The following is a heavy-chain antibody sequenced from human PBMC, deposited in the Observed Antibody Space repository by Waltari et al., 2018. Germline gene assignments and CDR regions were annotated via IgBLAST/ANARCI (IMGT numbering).Heavy chain of an antibody. CDR3: ARLAPKTYRSPVPGRDYYYGLDV. J-gene: IGHJ6*02. D-gene: IGHD6-13*01. CDR2: INGDGSTS. Sequence: EEQLVASGGGLVQPGTSLRLSCAAYGFTYSNHWMHWVRQAPGKGLVWVSRINGDGSTSNYADSVKGRFTISRDNTKKTLYLQMKRLRVEDTAVYYCARLAPKTYRSPVPGRDYYYGLDVWGQGTTVTVSS. V-gene: IGHV3-74*01. CDR1: GFTYSNHW.